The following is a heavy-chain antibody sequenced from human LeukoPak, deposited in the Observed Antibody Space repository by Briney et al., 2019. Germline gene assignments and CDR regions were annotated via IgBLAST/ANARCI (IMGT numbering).Heavy chain of an antibody. D-gene: IGHD4-17*01. CDR1: GGSISSYY. CDR3: ARGGDYLFDY. V-gene: IGHV4-59*01. CDR2: IYYSGTT. J-gene: IGHJ4*02. Sequence: SETLSLTCTVSGGSISSYYWSWIRQPPGKGLECIGYIYYSGTTNYNPSLKSRVTISVDTSKSQFSLKLRSVTAADTAVYYCARGGDYLFDYWGQGTLVTVSS.